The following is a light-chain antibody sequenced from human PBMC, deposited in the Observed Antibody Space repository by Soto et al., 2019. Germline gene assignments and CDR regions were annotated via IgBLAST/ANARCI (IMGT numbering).Light chain of an antibody. Sequence: EIVLTQSPATLSLSPGERATLSCRASQYIAGYLAWYQQKPGQAPRLLISDASKRASGVPGRFSGSGFDTDFTLTINSVEPEDFAVYYCQQRSDWPLTFGGGTKVE. V-gene: IGKV3-11*01. CDR2: DAS. J-gene: IGKJ4*01. CDR1: QYIAGY. CDR3: QQRSDWPLT.